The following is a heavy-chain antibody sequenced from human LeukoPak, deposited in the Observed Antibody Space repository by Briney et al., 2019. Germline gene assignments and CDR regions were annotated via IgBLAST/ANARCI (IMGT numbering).Heavy chain of an antibody. J-gene: IGHJ4*02. CDR1: GYSISSYR. Sequence: GESLKISCKGSGYSISSYRIGWVRQMPGRRLEWMGVIYPTESETRYSPSFEGQVTISADRSINTAYLQWSSLKASDAAIYYCARRDGTGHWAFDYWGQGTLVTVSS. CDR3: ARRDGTGHWAFDY. D-gene: IGHD2-8*02. V-gene: IGHV5-51*01. CDR2: IYPTESET.